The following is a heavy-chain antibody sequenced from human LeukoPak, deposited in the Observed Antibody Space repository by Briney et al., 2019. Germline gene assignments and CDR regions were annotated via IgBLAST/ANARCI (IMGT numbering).Heavy chain of an antibody. CDR2: IYSGGST. V-gene: IGHV3-53*01. CDR1: GFTVSSNY. J-gene: IGHJ4*02. D-gene: IGHD1-26*01. Sequence: PGGSLRLSCAASGFTVSSNYMSWVRQAPGKGLEWVSVIYSGGSTYYADSVKGRFTISRDNSKNTLYLQMNGLRAEDTAVYYCAKPLGWEVLRVDCWGQGTLVTVSS. CDR3: AKPLGWEVLRVDC.